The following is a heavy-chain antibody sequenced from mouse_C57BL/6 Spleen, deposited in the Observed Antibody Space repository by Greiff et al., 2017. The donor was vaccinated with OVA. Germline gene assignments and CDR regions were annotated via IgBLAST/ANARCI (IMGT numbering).Heavy chain of an antibody. J-gene: IGHJ4*01. D-gene: IGHD3-2*02. CDR3: ARRTAQASYYYAMDY. V-gene: IGHV1-59*01. CDR2: IDPSDSYT. Sequence: QVQLQQTGAELVRPGTSVKLSCKASGYTFTSYWMHWVKQRPGQGLEWIGVIDPSDSYTNYNQKFKGKATLTVDTSSSTAYMQLSSLTSEDSAVYYCARRTAQASYYYAMDYWGQGTSVTVSS. CDR1: GYTFTSYW.